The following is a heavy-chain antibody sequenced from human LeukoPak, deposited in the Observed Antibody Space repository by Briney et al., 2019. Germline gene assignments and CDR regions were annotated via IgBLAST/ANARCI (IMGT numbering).Heavy chain of an antibody. Sequence: GGSLRLSCAASGFIFSTYWMSWVRQAPGKGLEWVANIKQDGSEKYYVDSVKGRFTISRDNAKNTLYLQMNSMRVEDTAVYYCTKEWSNAGTTISPPDYWGQGTLVTVSS. D-gene: IGHD1-7*01. CDR1: GFIFSTYW. CDR2: IKQDGSEK. V-gene: IGHV3-7*03. CDR3: TKEWSNAGTTISPPDY. J-gene: IGHJ4*02.